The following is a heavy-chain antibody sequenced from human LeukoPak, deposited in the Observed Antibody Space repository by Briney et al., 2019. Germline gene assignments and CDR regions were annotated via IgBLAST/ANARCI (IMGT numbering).Heavy chain of an antibody. CDR1: GFTFSSYG. D-gene: IGHD5-12*01. CDR2: IRYDGSNK. Sequence: GGSLRLSCAASGFTFSSYGMHWVRQAPGKGLEWVAFIRYDGSNKYYADSVKGRFTISRDNSKNTLYLQMNSLRAEDTAVYYCKLSGYDSTPGYYYMDVWGKGTTVTISS. CDR3: KLSGYDSTPGYYYMDV. V-gene: IGHV3-30*02. J-gene: IGHJ6*03.